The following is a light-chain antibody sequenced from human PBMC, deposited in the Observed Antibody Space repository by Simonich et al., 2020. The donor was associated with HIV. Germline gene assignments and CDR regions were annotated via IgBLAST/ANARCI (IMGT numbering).Light chain of an antibody. CDR2: AAS. V-gene: IGKV1-NL1*01. J-gene: IGKJ2*01. Sequence: DIQMTQSPSSLSASVGDRVTITCRASQDIIISLAWYQQKPGKAPKLLLYAASRLQSGVPSRFSGSGSGTHYTLTISSLQPEDFATYYCQQYYNIPRTFGQGTNLEIK. CDR3: QQYYNIPRT. CDR1: QDIIIS.